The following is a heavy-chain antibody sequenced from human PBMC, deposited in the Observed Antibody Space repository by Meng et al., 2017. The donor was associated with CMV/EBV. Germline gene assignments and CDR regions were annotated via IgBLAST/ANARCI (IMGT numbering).Heavy chain of an antibody. CDR2: IHHGRTT. Sequence: SLRLSSGVPGASISSHNWWTWVRQSPEKGLEWIGEIHHGRTTNYNPSLRSRVTMSLDESKNHFSLNLTSVTAADTAIYYCARIRRGCSGSSCTLDPWGHGILVTVSS. CDR1: GASISSHNW. D-gene: IGHD2-2*01. V-gene: IGHV4-4*02. CDR3: ARIRRGCSGSSCTLDP. J-gene: IGHJ5*02.